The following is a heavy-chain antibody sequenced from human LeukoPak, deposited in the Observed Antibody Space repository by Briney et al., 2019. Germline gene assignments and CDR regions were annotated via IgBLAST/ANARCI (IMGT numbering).Heavy chain of an antibody. CDR2: ITSDSTYI. Sequence: GGSLRLSCAASGINITGYSMNWIRQAPGKGLEWVATITSDSTYISHAASVRGRFTVSRDNAKNSVFLQMDSLRTGDTAVYFCARDCERGYSYGLCWGQGTVVTVSS. J-gene: IGHJ4*02. V-gene: IGHV3-21*01. CDR3: ARDCERGYSYGLC. D-gene: IGHD5-18*01. CDR1: GINITGYS.